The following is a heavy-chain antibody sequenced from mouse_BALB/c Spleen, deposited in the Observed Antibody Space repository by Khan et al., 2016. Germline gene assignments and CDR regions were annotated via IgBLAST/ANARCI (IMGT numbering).Heavy chain of an antibody. V-gene: IGHV4-1*02. CDR3: ASPTVGMDY. D-gene: IGHD1-1*01. CDR1: GFDFSRYW. CDR2: INPDSSTI. J-gene: IGHJ4*01. Sequence: EVKLLESGGGLVQPGGSLKLSCAASGFDFSRYWMSWVRQAPGKGLEWIGEINPDSSTINYSPSLKDKFIISRDIAKNTLYLQMSKVRSEDTALYYCASPTVGMDYWGHGTSVTVSS.